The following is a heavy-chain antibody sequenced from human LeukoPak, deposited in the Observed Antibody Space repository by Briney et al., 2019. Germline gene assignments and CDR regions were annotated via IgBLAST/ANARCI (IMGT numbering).Heavy chain of an antibody. Sequence: SQTLSLTCTVSGDSISSGTYYWSWIRPPAGKGLEWIGRIYTSGSTNYNPSLKSRVTISLDTSKNQFSLKLSPVTAADTAVYFCARADCESGGNCHYFNYWGQGTLVTVSS. CDR1: GDSISSGTYY. V-gene: IGHV4-61*02. CDR3: ARADCESGGNCHYFNY. J-gene: IGHJ4*02. CDR2: IYTSGST. D-gene: IGHD2-15*01.